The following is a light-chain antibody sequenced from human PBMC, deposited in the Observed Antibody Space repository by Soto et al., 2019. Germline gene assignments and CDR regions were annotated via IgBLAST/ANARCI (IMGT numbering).Light chain of an antibody. CDR2: LGS. CDR3: MQALQTPWT. Sequence: DIVMTQSPLSLPVTPGEPASISCRSSQSLLHSNGYNYLDWYLQKPGQSPQLLIYLGSNRASGVPDRFSGSGSGTDFTVKISRVEAGDVGVYYCMQALQTPWTFGQGTKVDIK. V-gene: IGKV2-28*01. J-gene: IGKJ1*01. CDR1: QSLLHSNGYNY.